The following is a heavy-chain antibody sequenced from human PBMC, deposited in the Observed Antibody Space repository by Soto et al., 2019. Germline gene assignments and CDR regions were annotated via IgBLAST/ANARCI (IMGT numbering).Heavy chain of an antibody. J-gene: IGHJ6*02. CDR1: GFAFSTHA. V-gene: IGHV3-23*01. CDR3: ARRRKWVQDDYYGLDV. Sequence: PGGSLRLSCAASGFAFSTHAMNWVRQAPGKGLAWVSSITPSGDNTYYADSVKGRFTISRDNSKNTLSLQMNSLRAEDTAVYYCARRRKWVQDDYYGLDVWGQGTTVTVSS. D-gene: IGHD1-26*01. CDR2: ITPSGDNT.